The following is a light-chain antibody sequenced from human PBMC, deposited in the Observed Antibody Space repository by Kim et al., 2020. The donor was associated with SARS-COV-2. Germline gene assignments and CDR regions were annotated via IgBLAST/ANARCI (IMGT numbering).Light chain of an antibody. CDR1: KLGDKY. CDR3: QAWDSSTAV. CDR2: QDS. Sequence: VSPGQTASITCSGDKLGDKYACWYQQKPGQSPVLVIYQDSKRPSVIPERFSGSNSGNTATLTISGTQAMDEADYYCQAWDSSTAVFGGGTQLTVL. V-gene: IGLV3-1*01. J-gene: IGLJ2*01.